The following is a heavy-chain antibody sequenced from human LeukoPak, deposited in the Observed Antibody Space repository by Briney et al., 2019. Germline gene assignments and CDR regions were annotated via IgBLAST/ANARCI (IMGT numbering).Heavy chain of an antibody. V-gene: IGHV3-74*01. Sequence: GGSLRLSCAASGFTFSSYWMHWVRQAPGKGLVWVSRINSDGSSTSYADSVKGRFTISRDNAKNTLYLQMNSLRAEDTAVYYCARAGAAAGTGPVRVGYYYYMDVWGKGTTVTVSS. CDR1: GFTFSSYW. D-gene: IGHD6-13*01. J-gene: IGHJ6*03. CDR3: ARAGAAAGTGPVRVGYYYYMDV. CDR2: INSDGSST.